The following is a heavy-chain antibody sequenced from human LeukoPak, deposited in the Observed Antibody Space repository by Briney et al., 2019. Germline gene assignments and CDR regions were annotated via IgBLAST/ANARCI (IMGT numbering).Heavy chain of an antibody. V-gene: IGHV1-46*01. D-gene: IGHD3-16*02. CDR3: AKDLSMITFGVVIVNSDWAFDI. CDR1: GYTFTSYY. J-gene: IGHJ3*02. CDR2: INPSGGST. Sequence: GASVNVSCKASGYTFTSYYMHWVRQAPGQGLEWMGIINPSGGSTSYAQKFQGRVTITADESTSTAYMELSSLRSEDTAVYYCAKDLSMITFGVVIVNSDWAFDIWGQGTMVTVSS.